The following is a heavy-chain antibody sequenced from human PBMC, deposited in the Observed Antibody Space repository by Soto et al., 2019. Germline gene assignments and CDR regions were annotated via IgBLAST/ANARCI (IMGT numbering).Heavy chain of an antibody. CDR3: ARAIYGDDQTYYYYGMDV. CDR1: GYTFTSYG. Sequence: ASVKVSCKASGYTFTSYGISWVRQAPGQGLEWMGWISAYNGNTNYAQKLQGRVTMTTDTSTSTAYMELRSLRSDDTAVYYCARAIYGDDQTYYYYGMDVWGQGTTVTVSS. J-gene: IGHJ6*02. V-gene: IGHV1-18*04. D-gene: IGHD4-17*01. CDR2: ISAYNGNT.